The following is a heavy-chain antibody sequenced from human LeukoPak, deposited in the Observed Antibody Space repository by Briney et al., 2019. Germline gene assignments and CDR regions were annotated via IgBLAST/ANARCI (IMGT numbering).Heavy chain of an antibody. CDR3: AQSGDGSIAVAGIDY. D-gene: IGHD6-19*01. CDR1: GFTFSSYS. V-gene: IGHV3-48*04. J-gene: IGHJ4*02. Sequence: PGGSLRLSCAASGFTFSSYSMNWVRQAPGKGLEWVSYISSSSSTIYYADSVKGRFTISRDNAKNSLYLQMNSLRAEDTAVYYCAQSGDGSIAVAGIDYWGQGTLVTVSS. CDR2: ISSSSSTI.